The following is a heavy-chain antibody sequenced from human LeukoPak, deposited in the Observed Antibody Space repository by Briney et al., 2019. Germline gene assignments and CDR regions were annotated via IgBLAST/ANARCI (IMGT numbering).Heavy chain of an antibody. CDR2: IYYSGST. J-gene: IGHJ4*02. CDR3: ARHYSGWYNFFDF. D-gene: IGHD6-19*01. Sequence: PGGSLRLSCAASGFAFSSYAMTWVRQPPGKGLEWIGTIYYSGSTYYNPSLKSRVTISVDTSKNQFSLKLTSVAAADTAVYYCARHYSGWYNFFDFWGQGTLVTVSS. V-gene: IGHV4-39*01. CDR1: GFAFSSYAMT.